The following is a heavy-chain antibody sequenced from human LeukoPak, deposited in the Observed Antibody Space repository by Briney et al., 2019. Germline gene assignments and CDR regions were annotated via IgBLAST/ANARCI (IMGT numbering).Heavy chain of an antibody. Sequence: GGSLRLSCAASGFTVSSNYMSWVRQAPGKELEWVSVIYSGGNTYYADSVKGRFTISRDNSKNTLYLQMNSLRAEDTAVYYCARAVSSGYDPFDYWGQGTLVTVSS. D-gene: IGHD3-22*01. CDR3: ARAVSSGYDPFDY. J-gene: IGHJ4*02. CDR1: GFTVSSNY. V-gene: IGHV3-53*01. CDR2: IYSGGNT.